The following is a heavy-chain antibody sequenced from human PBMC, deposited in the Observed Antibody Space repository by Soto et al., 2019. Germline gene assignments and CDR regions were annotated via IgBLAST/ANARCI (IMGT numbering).Heavy chain of an antibody. Sequence: GGSLRLSCAASGFTFSSYWMHWVRQAPGKGLVWVSRINSDGSSTSYADSVKGRFTISRDNAKNTLYLQMNSLRAEDTAVYYCARVSTVIAAAGTIYYYYGMDGWGQGTTVTVSS. J-gene: IGHJ6*02. CDR3: ARVSTVIAAAGTIYYYYGMDG. CDR1: GFTFSSYW. D-gene: IGHD6-13*01. CDR2: INSDGSST. V-gene: IGHV3-74*01.